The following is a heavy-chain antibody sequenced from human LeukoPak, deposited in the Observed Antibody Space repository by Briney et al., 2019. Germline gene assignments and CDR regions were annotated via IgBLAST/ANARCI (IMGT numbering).Heavy chain of an antibody. Sequence: GGSLRVSCAASGFTFSSYGMQWVREVRGKGLEGVAVIWYEGSKEYYADSVRGRFTISRDNSKNTLYLQMNSLRAEDTAVYYCARDRCSGGSCDSGAEYFQHWGQGTLVTVSS. CDR2: IWYEGSKE. D-gene: IGHD2-15*01. J-gene: IGHJ1*01. CDR1: GFTFSSYG. V-gene: IGHV3-33*01. CDR3: ARDRCSGGSCDSGAEYFQH.